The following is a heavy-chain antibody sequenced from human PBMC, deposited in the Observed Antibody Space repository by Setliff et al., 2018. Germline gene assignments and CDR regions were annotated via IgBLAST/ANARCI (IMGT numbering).Heavy chain of an antibody. V-gene: IGHV1-18*01. CDR2: ISPYSGES. J-gene: IGHJ4*02. CDR3: TRSRGPRVVLAADFDF. Sequence: ASVKVSCKTSGFRFTSFGFSWVRQAPGQGLEWMGWISPYSGESNYAQKFQDRLTVTADTSTKTTYLELRSLTSDDTAVYFCTRSRGPRVVLAADFDFWGQGTLVTVSS. CDR1: GFRFTSFG. D-gene: IGHD3-16*01.